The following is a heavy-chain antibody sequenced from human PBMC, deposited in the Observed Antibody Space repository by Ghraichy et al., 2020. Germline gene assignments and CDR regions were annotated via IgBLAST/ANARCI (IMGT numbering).Heavy chain of an antibody. D-gene: IGHD3-3*01. V-gene: IGHV3-7*03. CDR2: IKQGGSEK. CDR1: GFTFSSNW. CDR3: ARPREWSFDY. J-gene: IGHJ4*02. Sequence: GGSLRLSRAASGFTFSSNWMSWVRQAPGKGLEWVANIKQGGSEKYYVDSVKGRFTISRDNAKNSLYLQMNSLRAEDTAVYYCARPREWSFDYWGQGTLVTVSS.